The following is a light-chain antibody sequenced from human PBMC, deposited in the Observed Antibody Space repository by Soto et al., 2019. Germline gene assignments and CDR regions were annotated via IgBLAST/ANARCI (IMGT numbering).Light chain of an antibody. Sequence: EIVLTQSPGTLSLSPGERATLSCRASQSVSSSYFAWYQQKPGQALRLLTYGASSRATGIPDRFSGSGSETDFTLTISRLEPEDFAVYYCQQYPGYTFGQGTKGEIK. CDR3: QQYPGYT. CDR1: QSVSSSY. V-gene: IGKV3-20*01. CDR2: GAS. J-gene: IGKJ2*01.